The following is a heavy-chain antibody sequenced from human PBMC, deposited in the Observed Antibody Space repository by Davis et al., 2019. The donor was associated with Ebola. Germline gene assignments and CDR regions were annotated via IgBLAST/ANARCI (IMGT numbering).Heavy chain of an antibody. V-gene: IGHV3-30-3*01. Sequence: GGSLRLSCAASGFNFNKYAMFWVRQAPGKGLEWVAVISYDGSNKYYADSVKGRFTISRDNSKNTLYLQMNSLRAEDTAVYYCARATHFDYWGQGTLVTVSS. CDR3: ARATHFDY. D-gene: IGHD5-12*01. CDR2: ISYDGSNK. CDR1: GFNFNKYA. J-gene: IGHJ4*02.